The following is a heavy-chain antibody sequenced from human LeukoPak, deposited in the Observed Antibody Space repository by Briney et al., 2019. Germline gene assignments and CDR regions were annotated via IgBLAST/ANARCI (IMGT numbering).Heavy chain of an antibody. V-gene: IGHV3-30-3*01. D-gene: IGHD5-12*01. CDR1: GFTFSSYA. CDR2: ISYDGSNK. CDR3: GIVATSY. J-gene: IGHJ4*02. Sequence: GGSLRLSCAASGFTFSSYAMHWVRQAPGKGLEWVAVISYDGSNKYYADSVKGRFTISRDNSKNTLYLQMNSLRAEDTAVYYCGIVATSYWGQGTLVTVSS.